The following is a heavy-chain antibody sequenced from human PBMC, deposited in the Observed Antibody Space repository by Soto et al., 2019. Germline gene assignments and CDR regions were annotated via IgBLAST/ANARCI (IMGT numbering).Heavy chain of an antibody. D-gene: IGHD1-26*01. CDR2: ISYTGDT. V-gene: IGHV4-61*01. CDR3: GRMVVGATVVL. CDR1: GDSVSTDRYF. Sequence: SETLSLTCSVSGDSVSTDRYFWTWIRQPPGKGLEWLAYISYTGDTNYNPSLKSRVTISIDTSRNQFSLTLTSVTAEDTAVYFCGRMVVGATVVLWDQGALVPFFS. J-gene: IGHJ4*01.